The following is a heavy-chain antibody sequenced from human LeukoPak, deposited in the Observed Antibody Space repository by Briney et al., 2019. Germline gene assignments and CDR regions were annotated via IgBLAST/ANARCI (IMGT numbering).Heavy chain of an antibody. D-gene: IGHD6-19*01. Sequence: ASVKVSCKASGYTFTSYYMHWVRQAPVQGLEWMGIINPSGSSTSYAQKFQGRVTMTRDTSTSTVYMELSSLRSEDTAVYYCARDEMYSSGWYPWFDPWGQGTLVTVSS. V-gene: IGHV1-46*01. CDR2: INPSGSST. CDR1: GYTFTSYY. J-gene: IGHJ5*02. CDR3: ARDEMYSSGWYPWFDP.